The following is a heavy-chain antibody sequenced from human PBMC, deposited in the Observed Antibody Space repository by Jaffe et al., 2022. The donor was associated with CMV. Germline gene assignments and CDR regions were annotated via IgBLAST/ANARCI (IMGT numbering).Heavy chain of an antibody. V-gene: IGHV1-3*01. CDR1: GYTLTDYV. J-gene: IGHJ6*03. Sequence: QVQVVQSGAEVKKPGASVTLSCETSGYTLTDYVIRWVRQAPGQRLEWVGRINAGNGNTKYSEKFQGRVTITRDTSASTAYMELSSLRSEDTAVYYCAFKATGADIFRAPAPKYYYMDVWGEGTTVTVSS. CDR2: INAGNGNT. CDR3: AFKATGADIFRAPAPKYYYMDV. D-gene: IGHD2-8*02.